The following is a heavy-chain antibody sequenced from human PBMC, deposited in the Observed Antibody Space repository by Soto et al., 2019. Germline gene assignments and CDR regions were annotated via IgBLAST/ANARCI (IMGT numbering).Heavy chain of an antibody. CDR3: AKDPRIIYGGNRLFDY. D-gene: IGHD4-17*01. CDR2: ISGSGGST. CDR1: GFTFSSYA. J-gene: IGHJ4*02. Sequence: GGSLRLSCAASGFTFSSYAMSWVRQAPGKGLEWVSAISGSGGSTYYADSVKGRFTISRDNSKNTLYLQMNSLRAEDTAVYYCAKDPRIIYGGNRLFDYWGQGTLVTVSS. V-gene: IGHV3-23*01.